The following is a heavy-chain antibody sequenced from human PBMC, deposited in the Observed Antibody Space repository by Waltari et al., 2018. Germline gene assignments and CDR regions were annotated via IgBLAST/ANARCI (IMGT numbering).Heavy chain of an antibody. J-gene: IGHJ6*02. CDR3: ARGTRVVAATRYYYYGMDV. Sequence: QLQLQESGPGLVKPSETLSLTCTVSGGSISSSSYYWGWIRQPPGKGLEWIGSIYYSGSTYYNPSLKSRVTISVDTSKNQFSLKLSSVTAADTAVYYCARGTRVVAATRYYYYGMDVWGQGTTVTVSS. D-gene: IGHD2-15*01. CDR1: GGSISSSSYY. CDR2: IYYSGST. V-gene: IGHV4-39*07.